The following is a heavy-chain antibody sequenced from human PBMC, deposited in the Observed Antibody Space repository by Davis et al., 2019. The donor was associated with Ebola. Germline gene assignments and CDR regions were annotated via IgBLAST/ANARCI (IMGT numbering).Heavy chain of an antibody. V-gene: IGHV3-23*01. CDR2: ISGSGGST. Sequence: GESLKISCAASGFTFSSYAMSWVRQAPGKGLEWVSAISGSGGSTYYADSVKGRFTISRDNSKNTLYLQMHSLRAEDTAVYYCARVRGSYEYYYYYGMDVWGQGTTVTVSS. CDR1: GFTFSSYA. D-gene: IGHD1-26*01. CDR3: ARVRGSYEYYYYYGMDV. J-gene: IGHJ6*02.